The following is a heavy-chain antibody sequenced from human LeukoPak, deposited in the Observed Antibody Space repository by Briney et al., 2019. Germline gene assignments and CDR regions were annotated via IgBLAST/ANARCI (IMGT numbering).Heavy chain of an antibody. CDR2: IYYSGST. CDR1: GGSISSSSYY. J-gene: IGHJ3*02. Sequence: SETLSLTCTVSGGSISSSSYYWGWIRQPPGKGLEWIGSIYYSGSTYYNPSLKSRVTISVDTSKNQFSLKLSSVTAADTAVYYCARRLSSGWYYDAFDIWGQGTMVTVSS. D-gene: IGHD6-19*01. V-gene: IGHV4-39*07. CDR3: ARRLSSGWYYDAFDI.